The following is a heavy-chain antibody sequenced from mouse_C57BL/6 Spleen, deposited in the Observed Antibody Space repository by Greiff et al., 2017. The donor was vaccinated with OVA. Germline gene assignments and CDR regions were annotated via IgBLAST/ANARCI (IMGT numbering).Heavy chain of an antibody. J-gene: IGHJ3*01. CDR1: GYAFSSSW. V-gene: IGHV1-82*01. CDR2: IYPGDGDT. Sequence: QVQLKESGPELVKPGASVKISCKASGYAFSSSWMNWVKQRPGKGLEWIGRIYPGDGDTNYNGKFKGKATLTADKSSSTAYMQLSSLTSEDSAVYFCARYSTTWFAYWGQGTLVTVSA. D-gene: IGHD2-5*01. CDR3: ARYSTTWFAY.